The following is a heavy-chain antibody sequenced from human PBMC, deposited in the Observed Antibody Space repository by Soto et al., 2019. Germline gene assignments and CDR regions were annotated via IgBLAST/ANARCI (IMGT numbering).Heavy chain of an antibody. CDR1: GYTFTGYY. D-gene: IGHD3-3*01. Sequence: ASVKISRQASGYTFTGYYMHWVRQAPGQKLEWMGWINPNSGGTNYAQKFQGRVTMTRDTSISTAYMELSRLRSDDTAVYYCARDWQYDDFWSAKKGPYWGQGTLVTVAS. J-gene: IGHJ4*01. CDR2: INPNSGGT. V-gene: IGHV1-2*02. CDR3: ARDWQYDDFWSAKKGPY.